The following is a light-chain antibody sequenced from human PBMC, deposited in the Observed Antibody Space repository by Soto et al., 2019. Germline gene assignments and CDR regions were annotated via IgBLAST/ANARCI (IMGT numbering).Light chain of an antibody. J-gene: IGLJ3*02. CDR1: TGEVSSGYL. CDR2: RVS. CDR3: LLHFGTFWV. Sequence: QAVVTQEPSVTVSPGDTVTLTCAPSTGEVSSGYLSNWFQQKPGQAPRPLINRVSNKRSCTPARFSGSLLGGKPALTLSGVQPDDEADYYCLLHFGTFWVFGGGTKVTVL. V-gene: IGLV7-43*01.